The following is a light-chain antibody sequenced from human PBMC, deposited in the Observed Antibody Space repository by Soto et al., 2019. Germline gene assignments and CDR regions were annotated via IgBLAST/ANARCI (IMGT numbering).Light chain of an antibody. CDR2: GAS. V-gene: IGKV3-20*01. Sequence: DIVLTQSPGTLSLSPGEIATLSCSASQSASSSYLAWYQQKPGQAPRLLIYGASTRATGIPARFSGGGSGTDFTLTISRLEPEDFAVYYCQQFSSYPLTFGGGTKVDIK. CDR1: QSASSSY. J-gene: IGKJ4*01. CDR3: QQFSSYPLT.